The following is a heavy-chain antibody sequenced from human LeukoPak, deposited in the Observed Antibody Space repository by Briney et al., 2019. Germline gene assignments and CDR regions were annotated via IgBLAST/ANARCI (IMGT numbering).Heavy chain of an antibody. CDR2: IYYSGST. CDR1: GYSISSGYY. V-gene: IGHV4-38-2*02. CDR3: ARVGCSGGTCYRSRGAFDI. D-gene: IGHD2-15*01. J-gene: IGHJ3*02. Sequence: SETLSLTCIVSGYSISSGYYWGWIRQPPGRGLEWIGSIYYSGSTYYNPSLKSRVTISIDTSKNQFSLKLSSVTAADTAVYYCARVGCSGGTCYRSRGAFDIWGQGTMVTVSS.